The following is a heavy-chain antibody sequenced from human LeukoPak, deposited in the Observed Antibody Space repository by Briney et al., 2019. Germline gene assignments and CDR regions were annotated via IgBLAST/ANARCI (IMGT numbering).Heavy chain of an antibody. CDR2: IKQDGSEK. V-gene: IGHV3-7*01. D-gene: IGHD6-19*01. CDR3: ASGGWRGDD. J-gene: IGHJ4*02. CDR1: GFTFSSYW. Sequence: GGSLRLSCAAPGFTFSSYWMSWVCQAPGKGLEWVANIKQDGSEKYYVDSVKGRFTISRDNAKNSLYLQMNSLRAEDTAVYYCASGGWRGDDWGQGTLVTVSS.